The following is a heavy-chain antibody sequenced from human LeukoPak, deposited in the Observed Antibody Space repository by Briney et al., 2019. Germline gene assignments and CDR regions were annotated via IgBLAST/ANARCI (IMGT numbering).Heavy chain of an antibody. D-gene: IGHD4-17*01. Sequence: GGSLRLSCAASGSTLSNYGMHWVRQAPGKGLEWVAVIWYDGSNKYYADSVKGRFTISRDNSKNTLYLQMNSLRAEDTALYYCAKAAYGDYVNWFDPWGQGILVIVSS. V-gene: IGHV3-33*06. CDR3: AKAAYGDYVNWFDP. CDR2: IWYDGSNK. J-gene: IGHJ5*02. CDR1: GSTLSNYG.